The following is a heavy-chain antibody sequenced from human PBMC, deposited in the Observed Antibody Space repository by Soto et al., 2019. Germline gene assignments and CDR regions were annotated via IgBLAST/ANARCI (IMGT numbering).Heavy chain of an antibody. J-gene: IGHJ4*02. D-gene: IGHD6-13*01. CDR1: CYSITSNSSF. Sequence: SDTLSLTCTVSCYSITSNSSFWAWIRQPPGKGLGWIGSIYYSGTTYYNPSLKSRVTISVDRSKNQFSLKLSSVTAADTAVYYCASSHAGAHITAAVHWGQGTLVTVS. V-gene: IGHV4-39*07. CDR2: IYYSGTT. CDR3: ASSHAGAHITAAVH.